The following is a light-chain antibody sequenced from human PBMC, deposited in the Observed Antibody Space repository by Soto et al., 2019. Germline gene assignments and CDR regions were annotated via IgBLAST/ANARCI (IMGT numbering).Light chain of an antibody. CDR3: LQYETYWT. CDR1: QSISSW. Sequence: DIQMTQYPSTLSASVGDRVTITCRASQSISSWLAWYQQKPGKAPKLLIYKASSLESGVPSRFSGSGSGTEFTLTISSLQPDDFATYYCLQYETYWTFGQGTKVDI. CDR2: KAS. J-gene: IGKJ1*01. V-gene: IGKV1-5*03.